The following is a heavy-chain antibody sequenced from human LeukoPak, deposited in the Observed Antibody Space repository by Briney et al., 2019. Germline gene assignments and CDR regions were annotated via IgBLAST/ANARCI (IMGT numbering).Heavy chain of an antibody. CDR3: AGGAKYSSSILFY. J-gene: IGHJ4*02. CDR2: INHSGST. D-gene: IGHD6-6*01. V-gene: IGHV4-34*01. Sequence: SETVSLTCAVYGGSFSGYYWSWIRQPPGKGLEWIGEINHSGSTNYNPSLKSRVTISVDTSKNQFSLKLSSVTAADTAVYYCAGGAKYSSSILFYWGQGTLVTVSS. CDR1: GGSFSGYY.